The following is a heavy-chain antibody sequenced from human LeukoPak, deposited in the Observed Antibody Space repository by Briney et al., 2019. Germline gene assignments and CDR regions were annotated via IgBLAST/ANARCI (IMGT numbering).Heavy chain of an antibody. J-gene: IGHJ4*02. CDR2: ISYDGSNK. CDR3: AKDRSKRFSYCSGGSCYPDY. Sequence: GGSLRLSCAASGFTFSSYGMHWVRQAPGKGLEWVAVISYDGSNKYYADSVKGRFTISRDNSKNTLYLQMNSLRAEDTAVYYCAKDRSKRFSYCSGGSCYPDYWGQGTLVTVSS. D-gene: IGHD2-15*01. CDR1: GFTFSSYG. V-gene: IGHV3-30*18.